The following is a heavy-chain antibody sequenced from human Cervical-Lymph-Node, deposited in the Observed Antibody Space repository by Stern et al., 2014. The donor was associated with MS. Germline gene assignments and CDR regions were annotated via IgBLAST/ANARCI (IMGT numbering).Heavy chain of an antibody. Sequence: QITLKESGPALVKPTQTLTLTCTFSGFSLSTSGLGVGWIRQTPGEALEWLAYIDWDDQKRYSPSLKSRLTITKDTSKNQVVLTLTNVDPVDTATYYCAHRTAGPFDYWGQGTLVTVSS. CDR2: IDWDDQK. J-gene: IGHJ4*02. V-gene: IGHV2-5*02. CDR3: AHRTAGPFDY. CDR1: GFSLSTSGLG.